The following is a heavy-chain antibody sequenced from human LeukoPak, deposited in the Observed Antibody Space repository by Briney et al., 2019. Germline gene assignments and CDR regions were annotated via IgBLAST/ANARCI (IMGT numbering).Heavy chain of an antibody. CDR2: IYPGDSDT. V-gene: IGHV5-51*01. Sequence: GESLKISCKGSGYSFTSYWIGWLRQMPGKGLEWMGIIYPGDSDTRYSPSFQGQVTISADKSISTAYLQWSSLKASDTAMYYCARVVFDSSGYLDYWGQGTLVTVSS. CDR1: GYSFTSYW. J-gene: IGHJ4*02. CDR3: ARVVFDSSGYLDY. D-gene: IGHD3-22*01.